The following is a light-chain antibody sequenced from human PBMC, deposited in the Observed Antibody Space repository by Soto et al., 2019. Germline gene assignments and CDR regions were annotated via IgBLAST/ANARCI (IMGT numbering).Light chain of an antibody. CDR2: AAS. CDR1: QSISTY. J-gene: IGKJ5*01. V-gene: IGKV1-39*01. Sequence: DIQMTQSPSSLSASVGDRATVTCRASQSISTYLNWYQQKPGKAPKLLIYAASSFQSGVPSRFSGSGSGTDFTLTITSLQPEDFATYYCQQSYSTPRSFGQGTRLEIK. CDR3: QQSYSTPRS.